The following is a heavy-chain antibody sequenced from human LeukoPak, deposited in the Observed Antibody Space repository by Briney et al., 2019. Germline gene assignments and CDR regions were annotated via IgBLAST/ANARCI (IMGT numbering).Heavy chain of an antibody. D-gene: IGHD2-2*02. CDR1: GGTFSSYA. V-gene: IGHV1-69*04. CDR3: ARDGHIVVVPAAIREGYYYYMDV. J-gene: IGHJ6*03. Sequence: ASVKVSCKASGGTFSSYAISWVRQAPGQGLEWMGRIIPILGIANYAQKFQGRVTITADKSTSTAYMELSSLRSEDTAVYYCARDGHIVVVPAAIREGYYYYMDVWGKGTTVTVSS. CDR2: IIPILGIA.